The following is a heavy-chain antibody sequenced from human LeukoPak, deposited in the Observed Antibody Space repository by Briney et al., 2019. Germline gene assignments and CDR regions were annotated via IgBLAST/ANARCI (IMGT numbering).Heavy chain of an antibody. J-gene: IGHJ3*02. CDR2: MNPNSGNT. Sequence: ASVKVSCKASGYTFTNYDINWVRQATGQGLEWMGWMNPNSGNTGYAQKFQGRVTIARNTSISTAYMELSSLRSADTAVYYCARVCGGDCYHYDAFDIWGQGTMVNVSS. CDR3: ARVCGGDCYHYDAFDI. CDR1: GYTFTNYD. D-gene: IGHD2-21*02. V-gene: IGHV1-8*03.